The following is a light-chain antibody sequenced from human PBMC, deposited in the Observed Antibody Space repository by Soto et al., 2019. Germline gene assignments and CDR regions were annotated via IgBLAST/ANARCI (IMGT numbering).Light chain of an antibody. CDR1: QSLSSW. J-gene: IGKJ5*01. CDR2: KAS. V-gene: IGKV1-5*03. CDR3: QQTYSSPIT. Sequence: DSQMTQSPSTLAASVGDRVSIACPASQSLSSWLAWYQQKPGKAPKLLIYKASSLESGVPSRFSGSGSGTDFTLTISNLQPEDFAGYYCQQTYSSPITFGQGTRLEI.